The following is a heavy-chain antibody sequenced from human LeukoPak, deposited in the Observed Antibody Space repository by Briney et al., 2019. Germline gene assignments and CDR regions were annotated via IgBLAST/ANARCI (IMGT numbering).Heavy chain of an antibody. CDR3: ARAVDTAMVYFDY. Sequence: KPSETLSLTYTVSGGSISSYYWSWIRQPPGKGLEWIGYIYYSGSTNYNPSLKSRVTISVDTSKNQFSLKLSSVTAADTAVYYCARAVDTAMVYFDYWGQGTLVTVSS. CDR2: IYYSGST. D-gene: IGHD5-18*01. V-gene: IGHV4-59*08. CDR1: GGSISSYY. J-gene: IGHJ4*02.